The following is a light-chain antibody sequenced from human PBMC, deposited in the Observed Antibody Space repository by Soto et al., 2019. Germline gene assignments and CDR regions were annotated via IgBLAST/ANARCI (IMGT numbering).Light chain of an antibody. J-gene: IGKJ4*01. CDR3: QQYNNWPLT. CDR2: DAS. Sequence: EIVMTHSPATLSVPPEDRATLSCMASQSVDNDLAWYQQKNGQPPRLLIYDASTRATGIPARFSGSQYGTEFNLTISSLLSEDFAVYSCQQYNNWPLTFGGGTKVDIK. CDR1: QSVDND. V-gene: IGKV3D-15*01.